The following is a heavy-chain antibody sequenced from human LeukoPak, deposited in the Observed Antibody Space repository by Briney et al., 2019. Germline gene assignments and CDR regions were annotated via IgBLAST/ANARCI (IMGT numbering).Heavy chain of an antibody. D-gene: IGHD3-3*01. J-gene: IGHJ4*02. Sequence: GGSLRLSCAASGFTFSTYVMNWFRQAPGKGLEWVSTISVGAEYIFYADSVKGRFTISRDDSNNALYLQIHSLRAEDTALYYCASGPPFLKYFEYWGQGTLVTVSS. CDR3: ASGPPFLKYFEY. CDR1: GFTFSTYV. CDR2: ISVGAEYI. V-gene: IGHV3-23*01.